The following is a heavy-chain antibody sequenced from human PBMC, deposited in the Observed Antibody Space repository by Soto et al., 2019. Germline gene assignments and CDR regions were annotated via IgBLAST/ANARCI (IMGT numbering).Heavy chain of an antibody. CDR1: GYTLTELS. CDR3: ATLDYYGSGSPDY. CDR2: FDPEDGET. D-gene: IGHD3-10*01. V-gene: IGHV1-24*01. Sequence: ASVKDSCKVSGYTLTELSMHWVRQAPGKGLEWMGGFDPEDGETIYAQKFQGRVTMTEDTPTDTAYMELSSLRSEDTAVYYCATLDYYGSGSPDYWGQGTLVTVSS. J-gene: IGHJ4*02.